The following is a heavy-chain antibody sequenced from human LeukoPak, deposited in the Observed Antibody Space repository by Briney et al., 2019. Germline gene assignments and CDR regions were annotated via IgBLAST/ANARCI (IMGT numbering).Heavy chain of an antibody. CDR3: ARRGQLWLPPDY. CDR2: INHSGST. D-gene: IGHD5-18*01. Sequence: SETLSLTCAVYGGSFSGYYWSWIRQPPGKGLEWIGEINHSGSTNYNPSLKSRVTISVDTSKNQFSLKLSSVTAADTAMYYCARRGQLWLPPDYWGQGTLVTVSS. CDR1: GGSFSGYY. J-gene: IGHJ4*02. V-gene: IGHV4-34*01.